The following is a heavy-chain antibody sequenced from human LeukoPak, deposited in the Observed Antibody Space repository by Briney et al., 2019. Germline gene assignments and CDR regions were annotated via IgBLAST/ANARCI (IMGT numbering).Heavy chain of an antibody. V-gene: IGHV3-48*04. CDR1: GFTFDDYG. J-gene: IGHJ6*03. CDR3: ARALNYYYYYMDV. Sequence: PGGSLRLSCAASGFTFDDYGMSWVRQAPGKGLEWVSYISSSSSTIYYADSVKGRFTISRDNAKNSLYLQMNSLRAEDTAVYYCARALNYYYYYMDVWGKGTTVTVSS. CDR2: ISSSSSTI.